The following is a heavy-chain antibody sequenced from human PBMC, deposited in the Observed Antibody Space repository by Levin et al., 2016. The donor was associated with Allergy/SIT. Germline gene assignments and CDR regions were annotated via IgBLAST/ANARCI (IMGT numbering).Heavy chain of an antibody. CDR1: GFTFSTYS. CDR3: ASSPTAGPVP. J-gene: IGHJ5*02. V-gene: IGHV3-21*01. D-gene: IGHD1-26*01. CDR2: ISSSSSYI. Sequence: GSLRLSCAASGFTFSTYSINWVRQAPGKGLEWVSSISSSSSYIYYADSVKGRFTISRDNTKNSLYLQMNSLRAEDTAVYYCASSPTAGPVPWGQGTLVTVSS.